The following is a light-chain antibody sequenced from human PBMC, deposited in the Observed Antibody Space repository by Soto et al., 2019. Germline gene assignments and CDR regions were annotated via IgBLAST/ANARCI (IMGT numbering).Light chain of an antibody. Sequence: EIVMTQSPATLSVSPGERATLSCRASQSVSSNLARYQQQPGQAPRLLIYGASTRATGIPARFSGSGSGTEFTLTISSLQSEDFAVYYCQHYNNCPPYTFGQGNKLEIK. J-gene: IGKJ2*01. CDR3: QHYNNCPPYT. CDR1: QSVSSN. V-gene: IGKV3-15*01. CDR2: GAS.